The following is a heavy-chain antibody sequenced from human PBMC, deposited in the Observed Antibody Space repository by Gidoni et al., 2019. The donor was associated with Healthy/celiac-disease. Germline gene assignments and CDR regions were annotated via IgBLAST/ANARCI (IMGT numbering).Heavy chain of an antibody. CDR2: INHSGST. V-gene: IGHV4-34*01. D-gene: IGHD5-18*01. CDR3: ASELDTAMVEDAFDI. Sequence: QVQLQQWGAGLLKPSETLSLTCAVYGGSFSGYYWSWIRQPPGKGLEWIGEINHSGSTNYNPSLKSRVTISVDTSKNQFSLKLSSVTAADTAVYYCASELDTAMVEDAFDIWGQGTMVTVSS. CDR1: GGSFSGYY. J-gene: IGHJ3*02.